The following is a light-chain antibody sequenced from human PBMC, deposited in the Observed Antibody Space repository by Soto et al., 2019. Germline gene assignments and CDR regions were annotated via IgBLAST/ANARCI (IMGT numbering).Light chain of an antibody. Sequence: DIQMTQSPSTLSASVGDRVTITCRASQNIDNWLAWYQQKPGQAPNLLIYRASSLQSGVPSSFCGSGSGTEFTLTISSLQPEDFAIYYCQQYSSYSPTFGQGTKVEV. J-gene: IGKJ1*01. CDR1: QNIDNW. V-gene: IGKV1-5*03. CDR2: RAS. CDR3: QQYSSYSPT.